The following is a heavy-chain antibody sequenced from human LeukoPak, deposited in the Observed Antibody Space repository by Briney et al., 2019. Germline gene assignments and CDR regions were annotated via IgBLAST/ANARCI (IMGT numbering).Heavy chain of an antibody. CDR2: INPNSGGT. V-gene: IGHV1-2*02. CDR3: ASHYYDYIWGSYRPFDY. CDR1: GYTFTGYY. J-gene: IGHJ4*02. Sequence: ASVKVSCKASGYTFTGYYMHWVRQAPGQGLEWMGWINPNSGGTNYARKFQGRVTMTRDTSISTAYMELSRLRSDDTAVYYCASHYYDYIWGSYRPFDYWGQGTLVTVSS. D-gene: IGHD3-16*02.